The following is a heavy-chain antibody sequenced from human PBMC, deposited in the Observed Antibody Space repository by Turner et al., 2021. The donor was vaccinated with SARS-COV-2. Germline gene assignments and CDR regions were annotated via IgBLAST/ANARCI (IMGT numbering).Heavy chain of an antibody. Sequence: EVHLVESGGVLVQPAGSLRLSCAASGFAVSNNYMSWVRQDAGKGLEWVSRIYSGSSTYYADSVTGRFTISRDNSKNTLYLQMNSLRAEDTAVYYCATRMTTLPQWGQGTLVTVSS. V-gene: IGHV3-66*01. CDR2: IYSGSST. D-gene: IGHD4-17*01. CDR1: GFAVSNNY. CDR3: ATRMTTLPQ. J-gene: IGHJ4*02.